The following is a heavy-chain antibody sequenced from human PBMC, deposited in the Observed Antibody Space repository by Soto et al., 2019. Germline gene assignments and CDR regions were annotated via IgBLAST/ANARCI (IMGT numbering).Heavy chain of an antibody. CDR1: GGSISSGGYY. J-gene: IGHJ6*03. CDR2: IYYSGST. D-gene: IGHD3-10*01. V-gene: IGHV4-31*03. CDR3: ASRHSITRVRGRDYYMDV. Sequence: SETLSLTCTVSGGSISSGGYYWSWIRQHPGKGLEWIGYIYYSGSTNYNPSLKSRVTISVDTSKNQFSLKLSSVTAADTAVYYFASRHSITRVRGRDYYMDVWGKGTTVTVSS.